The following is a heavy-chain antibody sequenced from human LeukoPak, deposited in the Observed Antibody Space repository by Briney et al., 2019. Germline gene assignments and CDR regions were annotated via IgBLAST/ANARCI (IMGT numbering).Heavy chain of an antibody. CDR3: ARGQQLVLFDP. CDR1: GGSISNSNW. Sequence: SETLSLTCAVSGGSISNSNWWSWVRQPPGKGLEWIGEIFHSGSTNYNPSLTSRVTISVDKSKNQFSLKLTSVTAADTAVYYCARGQQLVLFDPWGQGTLVTVSS. CDR2: IFHSGST. D-gene: IGHD6-13*01. J-gene: IGHJ5*02. V-gene: IGHV4-4*02.